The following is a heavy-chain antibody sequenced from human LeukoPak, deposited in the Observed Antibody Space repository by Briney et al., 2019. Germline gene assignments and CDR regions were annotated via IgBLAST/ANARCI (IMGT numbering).Heavy chain of an antibody. V-gene: IGHV3-30*02. CDR1: GFTFSSYG. CDR3: AKIGADGIFDL. CDR2: IRYDGSNI. Sequence: GRSLRLSCAASGFTFSSYGMYWVRQAPGKGLEWVVFIRYDGSNIYYADSVKGRFTISRDNSKNTLYLQMNSLRVEDTAVYYCAKIGADGIFDLWGRGTLVTVSS. J-gene: IGHJ2*01.